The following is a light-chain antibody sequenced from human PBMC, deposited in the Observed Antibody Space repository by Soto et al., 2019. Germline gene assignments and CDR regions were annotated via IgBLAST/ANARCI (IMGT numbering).Light chain of an antibody. Sequence: AIQMTQSPSSLSASVGDRVTITCRASQDIRNDLAGYQQKPGKPPQLLIYGASTLQSGVPSRFGGSRSGTDFTLTITSLQPEDFAAYYCLQDYTYPFTFGQGTKLDIK. CDR3: LQDYTYPFT. CDR2: GAS. CDR1: QDIRND. V-gene: IGKV1-6*01. J-gene: IGKJ2*01.